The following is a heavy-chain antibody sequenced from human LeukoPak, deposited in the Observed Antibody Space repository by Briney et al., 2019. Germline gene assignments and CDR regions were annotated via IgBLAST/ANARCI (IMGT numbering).Heavy chain of an antibody. CDR1: GFTFSDAA. V-gene: IGHV3-73*01. CDR3: TRHTIDY. Sequence: GGSLKLSCAASGFTFSDAALHWVRQASGKGLEWVGRIRPKTANYATAYAESVKGRFTISRDDSKNTAYLQMDSLKTEDTAVYYCTRHTIDYWGQGTLVTVPS. J-gene: IGHJ4*02. CDR2: IRPKTANYAT. D-gene: IGHD2-2*01.